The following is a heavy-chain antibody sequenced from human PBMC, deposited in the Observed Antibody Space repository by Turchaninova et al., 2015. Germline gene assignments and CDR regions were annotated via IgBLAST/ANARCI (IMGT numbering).Heavy chain of an antibody. CDR2: INSDGRAK. CDR1: GFTLNNNW. J-gene: IGHJ6*02. V-gene: IGHV3-74*01. Sequence: EVQLVESGGGLVQPGGSLRLSCVASGFTLNNNWMHWARQVPGKGLVWVAHINSDGRAKKYADAVKGRFTISRGNAKKTLFLQLNRLRSEDTAVYYCARGNSYGLDVWGRGTTVTVSS. CDR3: ARGNSYGLDV.